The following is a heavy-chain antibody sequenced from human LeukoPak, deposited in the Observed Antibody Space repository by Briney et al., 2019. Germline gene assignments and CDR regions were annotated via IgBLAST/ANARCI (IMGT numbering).Heavy chain of an antibody. CDR1: GFTFSNYW. CDR2: INQDGSEK. V-gene: IGHV3-7*01. J-gene: IGHJ4*02. CDR3: AREVSEGFDF. Sequence: GGSLRLSCAASGFTFSNYWMTWVRQAPGKGLEWVANINQDGSEKYYVDSVKGRFTISRDNAKNSLYLQMNSLRAEDTALYYCAREVSEGFDFWGQGTLVTVSS. D-gene: IGHD3-22*01.